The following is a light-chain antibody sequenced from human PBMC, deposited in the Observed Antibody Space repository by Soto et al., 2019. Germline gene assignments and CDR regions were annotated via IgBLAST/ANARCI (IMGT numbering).Light chain of an antibody. CDR3: QQYYSSPLT. Sequence: DNVMTQSPDSLAVSLGERATINCKSSQSVSHSSNNRNYLAWYQQRPGQPPKLLIYWASTRESGVPDRFSGSGSGTEFTLTISSLQAEDVAVYYCQQYYSSPLTFGGGTKVEIK. CDR1: QSVSHSSNNRNY. V-gene: IGKV4-1*01. J-gene: IGKJ4*01. CDR2: WAS.